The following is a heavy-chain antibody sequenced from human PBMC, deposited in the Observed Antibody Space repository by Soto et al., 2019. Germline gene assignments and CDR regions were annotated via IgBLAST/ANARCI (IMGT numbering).Heavy chain of an antibody. D-gene: IGHD3-3*01. CDR3: TRHVTYYDFWSGYANSGMDV. CDR2: IRSKANSYAT. J-gene: IGHJ6*02. V-gene: IGHV3-73*01. CDR1: GFTFSGSA. Sequence: GGSLRLSCAASGFTFSGSAMHWVRQASGKGLEWVGRIRSKANSYATAYAASVKGRFTISRDDSKNTAYLQMNSLRTEDTAVYYCTRHVTYYDFWSGYANSGMDVWGQGTTVTVSS.